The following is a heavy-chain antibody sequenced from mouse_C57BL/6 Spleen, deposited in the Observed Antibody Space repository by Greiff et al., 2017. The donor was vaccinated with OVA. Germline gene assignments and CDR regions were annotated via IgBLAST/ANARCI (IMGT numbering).Heavy chain of an antibody. CDR3: ARSNYVTYYYAMDY. CDR2: IWGVGST. J-gene: IGHJ4*01. CDR1: GFSLTSYG. V-gene: IGHV2-6*01. Sequence: VQLQQSGPGLVAPSQSLSITCTVSGFSLTSYGVDWVRQSPGKGLEWLGVIWGVGSTNYNSALKSRLSISKDNSKSQVFLKMNSLQTDDTAMYYCARSNYVTYYYAMDYWGQGTSVTVSS. D-gene: IGHD2-5*01.